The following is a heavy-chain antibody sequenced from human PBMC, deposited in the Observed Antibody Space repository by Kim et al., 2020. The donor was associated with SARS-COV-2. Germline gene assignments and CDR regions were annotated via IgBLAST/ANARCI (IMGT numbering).Heavy chain of an antibody. Sequence: GGSLRRSCAASGFTVSSNYMSWVRQAPGKGLEWVSVIYSGGSTYYADSVKGRFTISRDNSKNTLYLQMNSLRAEDTAVYYCARDGESNYAEGMDVWGQGTTVTVSS. V-gene: IGHV3-53*01. D-gene: IGHD4-4*01. J-gene: IGHJ6*02. CDR2: IYSGGST. CDR1: GFTVSSNY. CDR3: ARDGESNYAEGMDV.